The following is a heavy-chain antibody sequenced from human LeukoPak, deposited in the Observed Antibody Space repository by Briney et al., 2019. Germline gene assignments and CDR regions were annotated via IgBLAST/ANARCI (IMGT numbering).Heavy chain of an antibody. D-gene: IGHD3-10*01. V-gene: IGHV3-21*01. CDR1: GFTFSSHS. CDR2: ISSSSHI. J-gene: IGHJ6*04. Sequence: GGSLRLSCAASGFTFSSHSMNWVRQAPGKGLEWVSSISSSSHIYYADSVRGRFTISRDNAKNSLFLQMNSLRAEDTAVYYCAGETFYYGSGSSTMDVWGKGTTVTVSS. CDR3: AGETFYYGSGSSTMDV.